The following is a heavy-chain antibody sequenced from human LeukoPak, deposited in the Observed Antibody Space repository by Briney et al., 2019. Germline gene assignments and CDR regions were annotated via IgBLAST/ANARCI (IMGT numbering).Heavy chain of an antibody. Sequence: GASVKVSCKVSGYTLTELSMHWVRQAPGKGLEWMGGFDPEDGETIYAQKFQGRVTMTEDTSTDTAYMELSSLRSEDTAVYYCATSYGDSNYYYYYYYMDVWGKGTTVTVSS. CDR2: FDPEDGET. V-gene: IGHV1-24*01. CDR1: GYTLTELS. D-gene: IGHD4-17*01. J-gene: IGHJ6*03. CDR3: ATSYGDSNYYYYYYYMDV.